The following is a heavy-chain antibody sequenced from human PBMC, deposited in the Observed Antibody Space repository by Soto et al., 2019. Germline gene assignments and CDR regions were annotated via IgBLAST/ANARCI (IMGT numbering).Heavy chain of an antibody. V-gene: IGHV1-3*01. Sequence: ASVKVSCKASGYTFTSYAMHWVRQAPGQRLEWMGWTNAGNGNTKYSQKFQGRVTITRDTSASTAYMELSSLRSEDTAVYYGARDVGYSSSNWFDPWGQGTLVTVSS. CDR2: TNAGNGNT. J-gene: IGHJ5*02. D-gene: IGHD6-13*01. CDR1: GYTFTSYA. CDR3: ARDVGYSSSNWFDP.